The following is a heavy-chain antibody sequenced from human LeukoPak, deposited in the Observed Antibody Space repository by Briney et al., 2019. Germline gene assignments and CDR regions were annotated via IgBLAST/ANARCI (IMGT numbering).Heavy chain of an antibody. CDR3: ARIPTNAVPSAHNGFDI. Sequence: PSETLSLTCTVSGGSISSNSYYWGWIRQPPGKGLQWIGSIYYSGSTYYNPSLKSRVTISVDTSKNQFSLRLNPVTAADTSIYYSARIPTNAVPSAHNGFDIWGQGTMLTVSS. CDR1: GGSISSNSYY. D-gene: IGHD6-19*01. CDR2: IYYSGST. V-gene: IGHV4-39*01. J-gene: IGHJ3*02.